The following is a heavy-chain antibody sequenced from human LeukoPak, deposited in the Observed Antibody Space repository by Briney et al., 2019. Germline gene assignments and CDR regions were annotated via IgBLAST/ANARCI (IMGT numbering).Heavy chain of an antibody. J-gene: IGHJ4*02. Sequence: PETLSLTCTVSVGSPSSSIYYSGWIRQPPRRGLEWIVNIYFSVGTSYTPPLKRRVTISVDTSKNHFSLRLSSVTAADTAVYYCARHDHGDFGLDYWGQGTLVTVSS. V-gene: IGHV4-39*01. CDR1: VGSPSSSIYY. CDR3: ARHDHGDFGLDY. CDR2: IYFSVGT. D-gene: IGHD4-17*01.